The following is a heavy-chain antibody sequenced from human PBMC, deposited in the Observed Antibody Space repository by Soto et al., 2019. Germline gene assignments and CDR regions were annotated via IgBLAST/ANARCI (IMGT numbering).Heavy chain of an antibody. D-gene: IGHD3-9*01. CDR1: GYTFTSYG. CDR3: ARGVRYFDCLLPPDAFDI. V-gene: IGHV1-18*04. CDR2: IRAYNGNT. Sequence: ASVKVSCKASGYTFTSYGISWVRQAPGQGLEWMGWIRAYNGNTNYAQKLQGRVTMTTDTSTSTAYMELRSLRSDDTALYYCARGVRYFDCLLPPDAFDIWGQGTMVTVSS. J-gene: IGHJ3*02.